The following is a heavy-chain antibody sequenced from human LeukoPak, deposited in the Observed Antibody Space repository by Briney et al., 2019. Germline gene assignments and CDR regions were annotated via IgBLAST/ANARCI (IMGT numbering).Heavy chain of an antibody. Sequence: QTGGSLRLSCVASGITFSGDWMDWVRQVPGKGLVWVSRINRDGSKTIYADSVKGRFTISRDNDKKTVYLQMDSLTAEDSAVYYCARPWDVWGQGTSVTVSS. CDR2: INRDGSKT. CDR3: ARPWDV. J-gene: IGHJ6*02. V-gene: IGHV3-74*01. CDR1: GITFSGDW.